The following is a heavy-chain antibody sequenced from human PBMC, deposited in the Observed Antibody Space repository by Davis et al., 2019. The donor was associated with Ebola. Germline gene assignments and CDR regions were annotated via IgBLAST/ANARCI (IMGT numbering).Heavy chain of an antibody. J-gene: IGHJ4*02. Sequence: SVKVSCKASGNTFTGYYMHWVRQAPGQGLEWMGGIIPILGIANYAQKFQGRVTITADKSTSTAYMELSSLRSEDTAVYYCASRDYWGQGTLVTVSS. CDR3: ASRDY. V-gene: IGHV1-69*10. CDR2: IIPILGIA. CDR1: GNTFTGYY.